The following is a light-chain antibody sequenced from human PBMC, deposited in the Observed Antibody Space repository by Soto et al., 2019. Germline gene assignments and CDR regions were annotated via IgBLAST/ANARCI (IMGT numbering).Light chain of an antibody. CDR3: QQYGSLGT. CDR1: QSVSRY. J-gene: IGKJ1*01. CDR2: DTS. V-gene: IGKV3-11*01. Sequence: ETELTQSPATLSLSPRERATLSCRASQSVSRYLAWYQQKPGQAPRLLIYDTSHRATGTPARFSGSGSGTDFTLTISRLEPEDFAVYYCQQYGSLGTFGQGTMVDIK.